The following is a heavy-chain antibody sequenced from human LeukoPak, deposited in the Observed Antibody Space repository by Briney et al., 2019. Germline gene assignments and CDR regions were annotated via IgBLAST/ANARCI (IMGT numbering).Heavy chain of an antibody. CDR3: ARYKAERGQIFGGYYYYMDV. CDR1: GYTFTSYD. V-gene: IGHV1-8*01. CDR2: MNPNSGNT. J-gene: IGHJ6*03. D-gene: IGHD3-10*01. Sequence: ASVKVSCKASGYTFTSYDINWVRQATGQGLEWMGWMNPNSGNTGYAQKFQGRVTMTRNTSISIAYMELSSLRSEDTAVYYCARYKAERGQIFGGYYYYMDVWGKGTTVTVSS.